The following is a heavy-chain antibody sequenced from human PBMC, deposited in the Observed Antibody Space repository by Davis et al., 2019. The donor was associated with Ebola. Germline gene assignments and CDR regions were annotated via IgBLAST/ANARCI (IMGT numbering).Heavy chain of an antibody. CDR2: IYPGDSDT. J-gene: IGHJ4*02. D-gene: IGHD3-22*01. Sequence: KVSCKGSGYSFTSYWIGWVRQMPGKGLEWMGIIYPGDSDTRYSPSFQGQVTISADKSISTAYLQWSSLKASDTAMYYCARREYYYDSSGYYLYYFDYWGQGTLVTVSS. CDR1: GYSFTSYW. V-gene: IGHV5-51*01. CDR3: ARREYYYDSSGYYLYYFDY.